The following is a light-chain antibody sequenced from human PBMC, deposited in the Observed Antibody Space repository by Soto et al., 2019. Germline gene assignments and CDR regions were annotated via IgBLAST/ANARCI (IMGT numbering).Light chain of an antibody. CDR3: QQYNNWPWT. J-gene: IGKJ1*01. CDR1: QSVSSN. CDR2: GAS. Sequence: EIVMTQSPAPLSVSPGERGTLSCRASQSVSSNLAWYQQKPGQAPRLLIYGASTRATGIPARFSGSRSGTEFTLTISSLQSEDFAVYYCQQYNNWPWTFGQGTKVEIK. V-gene: IGKV3-15*01.